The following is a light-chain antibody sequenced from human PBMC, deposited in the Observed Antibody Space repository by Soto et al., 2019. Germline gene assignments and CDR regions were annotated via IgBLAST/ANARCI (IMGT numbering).Light chain of an antibody. V-gene: IGKV3-20*01. J-gene: IGKJ1*01. CDR3: QQYGSSRT. CDR2: GAA. Sequence: EIVLTQSPGTLSLSPGERATLSCRASQSLSSNYLAWYQQKPGEPPRLLIYGAASTATGVPDRISGSGAGTDFTLIISRLEAEDSTVYYWQQYGSSRTFGQGTKVEIK. CDR1: QSLSSNY.